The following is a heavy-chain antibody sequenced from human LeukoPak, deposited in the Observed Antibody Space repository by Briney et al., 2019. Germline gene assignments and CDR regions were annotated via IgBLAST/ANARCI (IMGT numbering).Heavy chain of an antibody. D-gene: IGHD3-22*01. CDR3: ARGPRAVYYDSSGYYWDGGY. V-gene: IGHV4-34*01. CDR2: INHSGST. Sequence: SETLSLTCTVSGGSISSYYWSWIRQPPGKGLEWIGEINHSGSTNYNPSLKSRVTISVDTSKDQFSLKLSSVTAADTAVYYCARGPRAVYYDSSGYYWDGGYWGQGTLVTVSS. J-gene: IGHJ4*02. CDR1: GGSISSYY.